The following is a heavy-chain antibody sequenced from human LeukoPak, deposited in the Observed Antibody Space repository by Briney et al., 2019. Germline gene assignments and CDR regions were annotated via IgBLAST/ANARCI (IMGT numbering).Heavy chain of an antibody. D-gene: IGHD1-26*01. V-gene: IGHV3-74*01. CDR1: GFTFSSNW. CDR3: ATDRNGGKYYDY. J-gene: IGHJ4*02. Sequence: GGSLRLSCAASGFTFSSNWMHWVRQAPGKGLVWVSRINEDGSTTNYADSVKGRFTVSKDNAKNTLYLQMNSLRAEDTAVYYCATDRNGGKYYDYWGQGTLVTVSS. CDR2: INEDGSTT.